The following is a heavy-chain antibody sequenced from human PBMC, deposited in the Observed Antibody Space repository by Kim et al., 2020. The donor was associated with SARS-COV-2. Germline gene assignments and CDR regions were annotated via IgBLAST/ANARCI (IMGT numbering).Heavy chain of an antibody. D-gene: IGHD3-3*01. CDR2: IYYSGST. Sequence: SETLSLTCTVSGGSISSSSYYWGWIRQPPGKGLEWIGSIYYSGSTYYNPSLKSRVTISVDTSKNQFSLKLSSVTAADTAVYYCARHLPITIFGVATGPPDYWGQGTLVTVSS. V-gene: IGHV4-39*01. CDR3: ARHLPITIFGVATGPPDY. J-gene: IGHJ4*02. CDR1: GGSISSSSYY.